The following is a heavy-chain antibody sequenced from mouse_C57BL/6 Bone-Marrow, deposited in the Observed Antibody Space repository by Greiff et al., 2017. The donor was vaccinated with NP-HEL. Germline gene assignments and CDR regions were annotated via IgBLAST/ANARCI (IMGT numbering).Heavy chain of an antibody. V-gene: IGHV1-74*01. CDR1: GYTFTSYW. CDR3: ASLSTMITRAWFAY. Sequence: QVQLQQPGAELVKPGASVKVSCKASGYTFTSYWMHWVKQRPGQGLEWIGRIHPSDSDTNYNQKFKGKATLTVDKSSSTAYMQLSSLTSRDSAVYYCASLSTMITRAWFAYWGQGTLVTVSA. J-gene: IGHJ3*01. D-gene: IGHD2-4*01. CDR2: IHPSDSDT.